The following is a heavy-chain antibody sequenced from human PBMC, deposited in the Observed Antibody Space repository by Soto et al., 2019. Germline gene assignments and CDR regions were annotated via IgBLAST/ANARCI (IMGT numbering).Heavy chain of an antibody. V-gene: IGHV1-2*02. CDR3: GRGRSGQIVVFY. CDR1: GYTFTGHY. CDR2: IGPARGAT. J-gene: IGHJ4*02. D-gene: IGHD1-26*01. Sequence: ASVKVSCKASGYTFTGHYIHWVRQAPEQGPEWMGEIGPARGATRYAQRFQGRVTMTRDMSITTVYMELNNLSPDDTAVYYCGRGRSGQIVVFYGGQGTPVTV.